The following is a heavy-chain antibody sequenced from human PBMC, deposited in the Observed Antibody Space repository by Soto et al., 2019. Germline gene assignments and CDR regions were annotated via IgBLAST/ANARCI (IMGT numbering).Heavy chain of an antibody. V-gene: IGHV4-4*02. CDR1: GFSISNNNW. CDR3: ERFSSSGLYYYFGMDV. Sequence: SETLSLTCAVSGFSISNNNWWTWVRQPPGKGLEWVGDIYHTGITNYSPSLKSRVTISVDKSKNQFSLKMTSVTAADTAVYYCERFSSSGLYYYFGMDVWGQGTTVTVSS. D-gene: IGHD6-13*01. J-gene: IGHJ6*02. CDR2: IYHTGIT.